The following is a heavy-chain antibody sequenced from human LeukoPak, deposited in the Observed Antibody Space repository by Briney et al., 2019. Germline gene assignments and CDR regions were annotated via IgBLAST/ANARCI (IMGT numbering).Heavy chain of an antibody. CDR3: AKVGPGCSSTSCYPGY. CDR1: GFTFSSYA. V-gene: IGHV3-23*01. CDR2: ISGSGGST. D-gene: IGHD2-2*01. Sequence: GGSLRLSCAASGFTFSSYAMSWVRQAPGKGLEWVSAISGSGGSTYYAGSVKGRFTISRDNSKNTVYLQMNSLRAEDTAVYYCAKVGPGCSSTSCYPGYWGQGTLVTVSS. J-gene: IGHJ4*02.